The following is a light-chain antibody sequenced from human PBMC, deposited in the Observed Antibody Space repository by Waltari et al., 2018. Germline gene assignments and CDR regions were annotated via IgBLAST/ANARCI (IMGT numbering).Light chain of an antibody. CDR1: QSLLHSNGYKY. Sequence: DIVMTQSPLSLPVPPGAPASISCRSSQSLLHSNGYKYLDWYLQKPGQSPQLLIYLGSDRASGVPDRFSGSGSGTDFTLKISRVEAEDVGVYYCMQALQTPVTFGQGTRLEIK. J-gene: IGKJ5*01. CDR2: LGS. V-gene: IGKV2-28*01. CDR3: MQALQTPVT.